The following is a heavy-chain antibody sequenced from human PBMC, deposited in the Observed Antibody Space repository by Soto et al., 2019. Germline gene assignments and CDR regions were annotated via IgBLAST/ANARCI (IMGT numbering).Heavy chain of an antibody. Sequence: GGSLRLSCAASGFTFSSYAMHWVRQAPGKGLEWVAVISYDGSNKYYADSVKGRFTISRDNSKNTLYLQMNSLRAEDTAVYYCAREYELEHYYYYGMDVWGQGPRSPSP. CDR2: ISYDGSNK. CDR1: GFTFSSYA. J-gene: IGHJ6*02. V-gene: IGHV3-30-3*01. CDR3: AREYELEHYYYYGMDV. D-gene: IGHD1-1*01.